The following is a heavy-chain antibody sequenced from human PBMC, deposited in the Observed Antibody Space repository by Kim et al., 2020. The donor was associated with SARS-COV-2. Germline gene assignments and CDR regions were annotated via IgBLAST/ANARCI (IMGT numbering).Heavy chain of an antibody. Sequence: DSVKGRFTISRDNAKNSLYLQMISLRAEDTAVYYCAISLSDGYNSKYFQHWGQGTLVTVSS. D-gene: IGHD5-12*01. V-gene: IGHV3-11*03. CDR3: AISLSDGYNSKYFQH. J-gene: IGHJ1*01.